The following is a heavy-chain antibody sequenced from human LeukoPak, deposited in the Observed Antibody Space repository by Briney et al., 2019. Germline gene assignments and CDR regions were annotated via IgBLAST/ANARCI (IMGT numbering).Heavy chain of an antibody. J-gene: IGHJ4*02. D-gene: IGHD5-24*01. V-gene: IGHV4-59*11. CDR1: GGSISSHY. CDR2: IYYSGST. Sequence: SETLSLTCTVSGGSISSHYWSWIRQPPGKGLEWIGYIYYSGSTNYNPSLKSRVTISVDTSKNQFSLKLSSVTAADTAVYYCARSEMTFDYGGQVTLVSVSS. CDR3: ARSEMTFDY.